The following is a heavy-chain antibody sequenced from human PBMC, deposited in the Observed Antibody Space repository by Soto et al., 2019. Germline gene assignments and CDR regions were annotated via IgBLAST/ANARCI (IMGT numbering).Heavy chain of an antibody. Sequence: GGSLRLSCAASGFTFSSYAMHWVRQAPGKGLEWVAVISYDGSNKYYADSVKGRFTISRDNSKNTLYLQMNSLRAEDTAVYYCARAGSSSCYYLDYWGQGTLVTVSS. J-gene: IGHJ4*02. V-gene: IGHV3-30-3*01. CDR1: GFTFSSYA. CDR2: ISYDGSNK. D-gene: IGHD6-13*01. CDR3: ARAGSSSCYYLDY.